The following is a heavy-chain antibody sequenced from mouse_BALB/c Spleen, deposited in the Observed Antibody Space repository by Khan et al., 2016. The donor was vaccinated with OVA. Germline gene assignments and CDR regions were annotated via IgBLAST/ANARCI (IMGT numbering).Heavy chain of an antibody. CDR2: ISDLAYTI. CDR1: GFTFSDYG. Sequence: EVELVESGGGLVQPGGSRKLSCAASGFTFSDYGMAWVRQAPGKGPEWVAFISDLAYTIYYADTVTGRFTISRESAKNTLYLEMSGLRSEDTGIYCCARGGGTAPFAYWGLGTLVTVSA. V-gene: IGHV5-15*02. CDR3: ARGGGTAPFAY. D-gene: IGHD1-2*01. J-gene: IGHJ3*01.